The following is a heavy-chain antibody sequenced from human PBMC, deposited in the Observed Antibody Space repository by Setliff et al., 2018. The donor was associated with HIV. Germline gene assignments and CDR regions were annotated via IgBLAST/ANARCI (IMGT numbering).Heavy chain of an antibody. D-gene: IGHD5-18*01. V-gene: IGHV3-23*01. J-gene: IGHJ4*02. CDR2: IRGNGVDR. CDR3: AKGFRPVDTALVSGPTY. CDR1: GFMFSNYA. Sequence: GGSLRLSCAVSGFMFSNYAMNWVRQGQGRELEWVSAIRGNGVDRFYTDAVRGRFTISRDNSKNTLYLQMNSLRADDTAIYYCAKGFRPVDTALVSGPTYWGQGIRVTVSS.